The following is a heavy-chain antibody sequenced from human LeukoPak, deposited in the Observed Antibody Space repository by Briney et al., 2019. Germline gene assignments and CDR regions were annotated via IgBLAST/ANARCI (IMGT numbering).Heavy chain of an antibody. V-gene: IGHV4-4*07. J-gene: IGHJ6*03. Sequence: SETLSLTCTVSGGSITSYYCSWIRQPAGKGLEWIGRIFISGGTNYNPSLRSRVTISLYTSKNQFSLKLRSVTAAETAMYYCARVKDPGGYYYYYYMDVWGKGTTVTVSS. CDR2: IFISGGT. CDR3: ARVKDPGGYYYYYYMDV. CDR1: GGSITSYY. D-gene: IGHD3-16*01.